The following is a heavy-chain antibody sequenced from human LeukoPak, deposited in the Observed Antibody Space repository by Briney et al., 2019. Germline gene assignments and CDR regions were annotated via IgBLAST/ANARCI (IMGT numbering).Heavy chain of an antibody. V-gene: IGHV1-24*01. J-gene: IGHJ4*02. D-gene: IGHD3-9*01. CDR2: FDPEDGET. CDR3: ARGSRPVYNLLTGKRYFDY. CDR1: GYTLTELS. Sequence: GASVKVSCKVSGYTLTELSMHWVRQAPGKGLEWMGGFDPEDGETIYAQKFQGRVTMTEDTSTDTAYMELSSLRPEDTAVYYCARGSRPVYNLLTGKRYFDYWGQGTLLTVSS.